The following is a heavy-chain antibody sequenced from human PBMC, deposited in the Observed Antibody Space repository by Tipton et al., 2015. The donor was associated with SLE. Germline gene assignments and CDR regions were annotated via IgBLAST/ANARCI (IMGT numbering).Heavy chain of an antibody. V-gene: IGHV3-21*01. CDR1: GFSFSSYA. CDR2: ISSSSSYI. D-gene: IGHD6-13*01. Sequence: SLRLSCGASGFSFSSYAMNWVRQAPGKGLEWVSSISSSSSYIYYADSVKGRFTISRDNAKNSLYLQMNSLRAEDTAVYYCARGGAAGQYWFDPWGQGTLVTVSS. J-gene: IGHJ5*02. CDR3: ARGGAAGQYWFDP.